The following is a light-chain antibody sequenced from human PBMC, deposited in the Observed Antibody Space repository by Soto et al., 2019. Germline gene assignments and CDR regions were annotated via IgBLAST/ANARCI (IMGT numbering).Light chain of an antibody. CDR1: SSNMRTNT. J-gene: IGLJ3*02. CDR2: SND. Sequence: QSVLTQPPSASGTPGQTVSISCSGTSSNMRTNTVNWYQHLPGTAPKLIIYSNDQRPSGVPDRFSASKYGTSASLAINGLQSADEAFYYCAAWDDSLAWVFGGGTKLTVL. CDR3: AAWDDSLAWV. V-gene: IGLV1-44*01.